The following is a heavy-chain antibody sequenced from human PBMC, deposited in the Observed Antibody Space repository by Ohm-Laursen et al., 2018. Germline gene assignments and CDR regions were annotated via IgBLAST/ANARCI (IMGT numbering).Heavy chain of an antibody. V-gene: IGHV3-9*01. J-gene: IGHJ4*02. CDR2: VTWNSGNI. CDR3: TKAYGVRVEAAIASFDF. D-gene: IGHD2-15*01. CDR1: GFTFDDYA. Sequence: SLRLSCSASGFTFDDYAMHWVRQAPGKGLEWVSGVTWNSGNIGYADSVKGRFTISRDNAKSSLYLQMNSLRAEDTALYYCTKAYGVRVEAAIASFDFWGQGTLVTVSS.